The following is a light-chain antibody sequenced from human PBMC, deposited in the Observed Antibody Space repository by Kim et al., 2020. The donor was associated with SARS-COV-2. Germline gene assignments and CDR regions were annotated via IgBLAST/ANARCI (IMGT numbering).Light chain of an antibody. CDR1: IVGETS. CDR3: QAWDSRNCV. V-gene: IGLV3-1*01. CDR2: QHT. Sequence: YELTQPPSVSVSPGQTASITCSGDIVGETSASWYQQKPGQSPVLVIYQHTKRPSGIPERFSGSNSGNTATLTIGGAQAMDEADYYCQAWDSRNCVFGSG. J-gene: IGLJ1*01.